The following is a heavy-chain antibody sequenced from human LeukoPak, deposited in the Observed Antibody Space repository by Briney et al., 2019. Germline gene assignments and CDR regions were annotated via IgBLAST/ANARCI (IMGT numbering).Heavy chain of an antibody. CDR2: IYTRGST. V-gene: IGHV4-61*02. CDR3: ARTPRVGLFNWFDP. CDR1: GGSISSGRYY. D-gene: IGHD3-22*01. J-gene: IGHJ5*02. Sequence: SQTLSLTCNVSGGSISSGRYYWRWIRQPAGKGLEWIGRIYTRGSTNYNPSLKSRVTISVDTSKNQFSLKLSSVTAADTAVYYCARTPRVGLFNWFDPWGQGTLVTVSS.